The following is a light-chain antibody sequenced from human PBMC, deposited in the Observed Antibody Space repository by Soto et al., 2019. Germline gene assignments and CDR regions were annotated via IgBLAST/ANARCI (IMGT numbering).Light chain of an antibody. CDR1: QSISSY. J-gene: IGKJ1*01. CDR3: QQSYSTPKT. Sequence: VGDRVTITCRASQSISSYLNWYQQKPGKAPKLLIYAASSLQSGVPSRFSGSGSGTDFTLTISSLQPEHFATYYCQQSYSTPKTFGQGTKVDIK. V-gene: IGKV1-39*01. CDR2: AAS.